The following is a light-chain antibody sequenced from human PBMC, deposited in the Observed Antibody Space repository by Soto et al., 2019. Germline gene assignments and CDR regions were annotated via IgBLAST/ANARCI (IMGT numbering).Light chain of an antibody. V-gene: IGKV3-20*01. J-gene: IGKJ1*01. Sequence: EVVLTQSPDTLSLSPGETSTLSCRASQSLRATYVSWYQQRPGQAPRLLIYGASLRATGIPARFSGGGSGTVFTLSISRREPGDFVVYYCQQYVTSPRTFGQGTKVEIK. CDR2: GAS. CDR3: QQYVTSPRT. CDR1: QSLRATY.